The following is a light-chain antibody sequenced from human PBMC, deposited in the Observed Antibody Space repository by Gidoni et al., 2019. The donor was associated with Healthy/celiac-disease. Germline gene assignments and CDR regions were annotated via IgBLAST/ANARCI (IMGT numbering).Light chain of an antibody. V-gene: IGKV3-11*01. CDR3: QQRSNWPPNT. CDR1: QSVRSY. CDR2: DAS. Sequence: EIVLTQSPATLSLSPGERATLSCRASQSVRSYLAWYQQKPGQAPRLLIYDASNRATGIPARFSGSGSGTDFTLTISSLEPEDFAVYYCQQRSNWPPNTFXQXTKLEIK. J-gene: IGKJ2*01.